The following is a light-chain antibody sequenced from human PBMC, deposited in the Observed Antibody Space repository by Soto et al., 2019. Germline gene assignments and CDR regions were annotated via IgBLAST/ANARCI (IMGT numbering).Light chain of an antibody. J-gene: IGKJ5*01. Sequence: EIVLTQSPLTRSLSPGERATLSCRASQSVSSYLAWYQQKPGQAPRLLIYDVSNRATGIPARFSGSGSGTDFTLTIRGLEAEDAALYYCQQYGSSPITFGQGTRLEIK. CDR2: DVS. CDR1: QSVSSY. V-gene: IGKV3-11*01. CDR3: QQYGSSPIT.